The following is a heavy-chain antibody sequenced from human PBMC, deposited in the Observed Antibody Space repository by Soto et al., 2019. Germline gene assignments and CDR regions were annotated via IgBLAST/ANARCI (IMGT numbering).Heavy chain of an antibody. D-gene: IGHD3-22*01. CDR2: IIPIFGTA. V-gene: IGHV1-69*01. J-gene: IGHJ5*02. Sequence: LSCKACGGSFNSNAMCWVRQEKGQGLEWMGGIIPIFGTANYAQKFQGRVTITADESTSTAYMELSSLRSEDTAVYYCARAPLVVVTHGPWFDLWVQGT. CDR1: GGSFNSNA. CDR3: ARAPLVVVTHGPWFDL.